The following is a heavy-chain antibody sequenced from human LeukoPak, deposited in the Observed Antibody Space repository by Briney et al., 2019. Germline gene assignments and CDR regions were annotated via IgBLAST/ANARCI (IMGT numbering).Heavy chain of an antibody. CDR1: GFTFSSYL. CDR3: ARARLRSEDYYYYGMDV. Sequence: PGGSLRLSCAASGFTFSSYLMYWVRQAPGKGLEWVAVISYDGSNKYYADSVKGRFTISRDNSKNTLYLQMNSLRAEDTAVYYCARARLRSEDYYYYGMDVWGQGTTGTVSS. D-gene: IGHD4-17*01. J-gene: IGHJ6*02. V-gene: IGHV3-30-3*01. CDR2: ISYDGSNK.